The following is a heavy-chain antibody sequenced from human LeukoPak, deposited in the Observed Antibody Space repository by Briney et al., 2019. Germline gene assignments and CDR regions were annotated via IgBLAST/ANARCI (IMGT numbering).Heavy chain of an antibody. D-gene: IGHD6-19*01. V-gene: IGHV4-59*01. Sequence: SETLSLTCTVSGGSISSYYWSWIRQPPGKGLEWIGYIYYSGSTNYNPSLKSRVTISVDTSKNQFSLKLSSVTAADTAVYYCASTIAVAANSRWFDPWGQGTLVTVSS. CDR1: GGSISSYY. CDR2: IYYSGST. CDR3: ASTIAVAANSRWFDP. J-gene: IGHJ5*02.